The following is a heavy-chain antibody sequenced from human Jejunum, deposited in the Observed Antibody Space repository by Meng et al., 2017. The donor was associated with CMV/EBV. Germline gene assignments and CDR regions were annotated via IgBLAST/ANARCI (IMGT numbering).Heavy chain of an antibody. D-gene: IGHD6-19*01. CDR3: ARVSSGWDYLDY. J-gene: IGHJ4*02. CDR1: GGSVSSGGYY. Sequence: ECSPGLVKPSLTLALTCTVSGGSVSSGGYYWTWIRQHPGKGLEWFGHIYYSGSTFYNPSLKRRVIISIGTSKNQFSLNLRSVTAADTAVYYCARVSSGWDYLDYWGQGTLVTVSS. CDR2: IYYSGST. V-gene: IGHV4-31*03.